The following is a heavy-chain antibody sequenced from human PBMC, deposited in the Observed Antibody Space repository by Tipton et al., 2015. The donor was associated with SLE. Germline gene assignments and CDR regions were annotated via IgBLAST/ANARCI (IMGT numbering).Heavy chain of an antibody. CDR1: GYTFTSYG. J-gene: IGHJ4*02. V-gene: IGHV1-18*01. Sequence: QVQLVQSGAEVKKPGASVKVSCKASGYTFTSYGISWVRQAPGQGLEWMGWISAYNGNTNYAQKLQGRVTMTTDTSTSTAYMELRSLRSDDTAVYYCASAGQTPYNHCSGGSCPFDYWGQGTLVTVSS. D-gene: IGHD2-15*01. CDR2: ISAYNGNT. CDR3: ASAGQTPYNHCSGGSCPFDY.